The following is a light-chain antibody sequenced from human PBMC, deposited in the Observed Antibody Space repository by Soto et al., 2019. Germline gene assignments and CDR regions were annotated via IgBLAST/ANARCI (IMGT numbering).Light chain of an antibody. V-gene: IGKV3-20*01. J-gene: IGKJ1*01. Sequence: EIVLTQSPGTLSLSPEERATLSCRASQSVWANYLAWFQQIPGQAPRLLIYGASTRATGIPDRFSGGGSGTDFTLTISRLEPEDFAVYYCQHYGSSFWTFGQGTKVEIK. CDR2: GAS. CDR3: QHYGSSFWT. CDR1: QSVWANY.